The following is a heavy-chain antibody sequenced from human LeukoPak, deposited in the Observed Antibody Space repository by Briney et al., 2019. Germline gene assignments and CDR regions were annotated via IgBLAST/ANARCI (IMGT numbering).Heavy chain of an antibody. Sequence: TGGSLRLSCAVSGFTFSSYWMHWVRQAPGKGLVWVSRINDDGSSTSYADSVKGRFTISRDNAKNTLYLQMNSLRVEDTAAYYCARDNIRSLDYWGQGTLVTVSS. CDR1: GFTFSSYW. V-gene: IGHV3-74*01. CDR2: INDDGSST. J-gene: IGHJ4*02. CDR3: ARDNIRSLDY. D-gene: IGHD1-14*01.